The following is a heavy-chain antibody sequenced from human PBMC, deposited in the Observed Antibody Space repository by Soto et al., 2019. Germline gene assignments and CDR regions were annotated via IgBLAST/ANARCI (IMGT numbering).Heavy chain of an antibody. CDR2: IYTGGKT. Sequence: DVQLVESGGGLVQPGGSLRLSCAASGFTVSSNYINWVRQAPGKGLEWVSIIYTGGKTYYADSVKVRFTISRDNSKNTVYLQMNSLRAEDTAVYYCARDSGGYGDHTTWGQGTLVTVSS. V-gene: IGHV3-66*01. D-gene: IGHD4-17*01. CDR1: GFTVSSNY. CDR3: ARDSGGYGDHTT. J-gene: IGHJ5*02.